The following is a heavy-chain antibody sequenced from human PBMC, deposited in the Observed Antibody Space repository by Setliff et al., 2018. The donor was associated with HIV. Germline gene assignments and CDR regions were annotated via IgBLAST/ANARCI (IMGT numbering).Heavy chain of an antibody. Sequence: GGSLRLSCAASGFTFSSHVMTWVRQAPGKGLEWVSVITPSSTETYYADSVKGRFTISRDDSKNTLSLRMSSLRAEDTALYYCARQPLHCSSINCYGAVYDNWGQGTLVTVSS. D-gene: IGHD2-2*01. CDR3: ARQPLHCSSINCYGAVYDN. CDR1: GFTFSSHV. CDR2: ITPSSTET. J-gene: IGHJ4*02. V-gene: IGHV3-23*01.